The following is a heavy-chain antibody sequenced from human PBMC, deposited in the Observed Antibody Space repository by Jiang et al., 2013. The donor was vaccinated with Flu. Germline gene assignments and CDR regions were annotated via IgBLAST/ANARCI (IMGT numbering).Heavy chain of an antibody. CDR2: INHSGST. D-gene: IGHD6-19*01. V-gene: IGHV4-34*01. CDR3: ARRATRIAVAAWGDHWYFDL. CDR1: GGSFSGYY. J-gene: IGHJ2*01. Sequence: LLKPSETLSLTCAVYGGSFSGYYWSWIRQPPGKGLEWIGEINHSGSTNYNPSLKSRVTISVDTSKNQFSLKLSSVTAADTAVYYCARRATRIAVAAWGDHWYFDLWGRGTLVTVSS.